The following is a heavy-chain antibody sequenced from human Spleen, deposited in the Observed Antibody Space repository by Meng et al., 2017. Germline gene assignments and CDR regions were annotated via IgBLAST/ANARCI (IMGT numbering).Heavy chain of an antibody. CDR1: GGAFSDYY. CDR3: ARDRSPRGYSYGYEAWFDP. Sequence: VKLKTVGAGRLSASGTLFLPCAIYGGAFSDYYWSWIRQSPGKGLEYIGEINHSGNTNYNPSLKSRVTISLDTSKNQFSLKVTSVTAADTAVYFCARDRSPRGYSYGYEAWFDPWGQGTLVTVSS. J-gene: IGHJ5*02. CDR2: INHSGNT. V-gene: IGHV4-34*01. D-gene: IGHD5-18*01.